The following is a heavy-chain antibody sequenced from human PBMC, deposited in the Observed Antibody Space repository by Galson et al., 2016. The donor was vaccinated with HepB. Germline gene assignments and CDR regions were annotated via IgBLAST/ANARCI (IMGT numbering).Heavy chain of an antibody. CDR1: GGSISSNYW. J-gene: IGHJ3*02. CDR2: IYYSGLT. D-gene: IGHD1-26*01. CDR3: AHYSGGYYGSDAFDI. Sequence: SETLSLTCAVSGGSISSNYWWHWVRQPPGKGLEWIGEIYYSGLTNYKSSLKSRITISVDKSMNQFSLKLTSVTAADTAVYYCAHYSGGYYGSDAFDIWGQGTMVTVSS. V-gene: IGHV4-4*02.